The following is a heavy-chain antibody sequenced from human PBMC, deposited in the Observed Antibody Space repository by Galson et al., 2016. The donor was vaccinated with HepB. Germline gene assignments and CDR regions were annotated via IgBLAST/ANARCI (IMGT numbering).Heavy chain of an antibody. Sequence: SLRLSCAASGFTFSNYAMHWVRQAPGKGLEWVAVISYDGSNKYYADSVKGRFTISRDNSKNTLYLQMNSLRAEDTAVYYCAGDDLTTVTTMYFQPWGQGTLVTVSS. CDR3: AGDDLTTVTTMYFQP. J-gene: IGHJ1*01. V-gene: IGHV3-30*04. D-gene: IGHD4-17*01. CDR1: GFTFSNYA. CDR2: ISYDGSNK.